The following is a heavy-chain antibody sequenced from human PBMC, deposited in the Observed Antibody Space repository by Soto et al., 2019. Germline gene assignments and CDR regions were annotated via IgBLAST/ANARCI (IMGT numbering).Heavy chain of an antibody. CDR2: IYYSGST. CDR1: GGSISSSSYY. CDR3: ARGTSGAFDI. J-gene: IGHJ3*02. D-gene: IGHD3-10*01. V-gene: IGHV4-39*01. Sequence: QLQLQESGPGLVKPSETLSLTCTISGGSISSSSYYWGWIRQPPGKGLEWIGSIYYSGSTYYNPSLKSRVTISGDTSKNQFSLKLSSVTAADTAVYYCARGTSGAFDIWGQGTMVTVSS.